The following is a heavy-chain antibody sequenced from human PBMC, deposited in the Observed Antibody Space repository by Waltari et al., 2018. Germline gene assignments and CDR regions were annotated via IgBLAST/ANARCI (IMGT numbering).Heavy chain of an antibody. Sequence: QLQLQESGPGLVKPSETLSLTCLVSAGSISTISYYRGWTRLPQGKGLEWIGSIYYSGSTYYNPSLKSRVTISVDTSKNQFSLKLSSVTAADTAVYYCASRIAARLGFFDYWGQGTLVTVSS. CDR2: IYYSGST. J-gene: IGHJ4*02. CDR1: AGSISTISYY. V-gene: IGHV4-39*01. CDR3: ASRIAARLGFFDY. D-gene: IGHD6-6*01.